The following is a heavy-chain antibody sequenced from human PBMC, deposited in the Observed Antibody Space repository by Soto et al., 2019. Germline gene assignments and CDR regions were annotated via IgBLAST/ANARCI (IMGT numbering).Heavy chain of an antibody. D-gene: IGHD2-2*01. CDR1: GYTFTSYA. CDR3: ARADGPGFVGP. V-gene: IGHV1-3*05. J-gene: IGHJ5*02. Sequence: QVQLVQSGAEEKKPGASVKVSCKASGYTFTSYAMHWVRQAPGQRLEWMGWINGGNGNTKYSQKFQGRVTITRDTSASTAYTELSSLTSEDTAVYYCARADGPGFVGPWGQGTLVTVSS. CDR2: INGGNGNT.